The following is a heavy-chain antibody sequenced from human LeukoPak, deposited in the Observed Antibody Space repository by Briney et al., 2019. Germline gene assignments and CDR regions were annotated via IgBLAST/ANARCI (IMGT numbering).Heavy chain of an antibody. CDR1: GYSFTSYW. Sequence: GESLEISCKGSGYSFTSYWIGWVRQMPGKGLEWMGIIYPGDSDTRYSPSFQGQVTISADKSISTAYLQWSSLKASDTAIYYCARGSIVGATRNYFDYWGQGTLVTVSS. J-gene: IGHJ4*02. CDR3: ARGSIVGATRNYFDY. V-gene: IGHV5-51*01. CDR2: IYPGDSDT. D-gene: IGHD1-26*01.